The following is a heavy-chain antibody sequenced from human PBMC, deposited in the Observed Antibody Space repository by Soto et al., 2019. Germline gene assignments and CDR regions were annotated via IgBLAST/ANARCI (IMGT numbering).Heavy chain of an antibody. CDR3: ARAAGPYYYCVDV. D-gene: IGHD6-19*01. Sequence: QVQLQESGPGLVKPSQTLSLTCTVSGGSIKNGDYYWSWIRQPPGKGLEWIGFIYYSGSTSYNPPLKSRVTLSVDTSYNQFSLMLNSVTAADTAGYYCARAAGPYYYCVDVWGQGTTVIVSS. CDR1: GGSIKNGDYY. V-gene: IGHV4-30-4*01. J-gene: IGHJ6*02. CDR2: IYYSGST.